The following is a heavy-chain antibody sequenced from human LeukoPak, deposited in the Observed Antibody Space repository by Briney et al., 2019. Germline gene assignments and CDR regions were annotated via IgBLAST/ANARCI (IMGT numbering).Heavy chain of an antibody. CDR2: IYYSGST. J-gene: IGHJ4*02. D-gene: IGHD3-16*01. CDR3: ARLTYPEGVDY. Sequence: PSETLSLICTVSGSSISSSSYYWGWIRQPPGKGLEWIGSIYYSGSTYYNPSLKSRVTISVDTSKNQFSLKLSSVTAADTAVYYCARLTYPEGVDYWGQGTLVTVSS. V-gene: IGHV4-39*01. CDR1: GSSISSSSYY.